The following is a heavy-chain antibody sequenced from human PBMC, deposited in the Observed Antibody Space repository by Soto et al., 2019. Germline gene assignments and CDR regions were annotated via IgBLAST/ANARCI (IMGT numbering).Heavy chain of an antibody. CDR2: IRNMANSYST. CDR3: ARAGVAGYRYFDY. CDR1: GFTFSDHY. J-gene: IGHJ4*02. Sequence: EVQLVESGGGLVQPGGSLRLSCAASGFTFSDHYMDWVRQAPGKGLEWVGRIRNMANSYSTEYAASVKGRFTISRDESKDSLYLKMNSLKTEDTAVYYCARAGVAGYRYFDYWGQGTLVTVSS. D-gene: IGHD6-19*01. V-gene: IGHV3-72*01.